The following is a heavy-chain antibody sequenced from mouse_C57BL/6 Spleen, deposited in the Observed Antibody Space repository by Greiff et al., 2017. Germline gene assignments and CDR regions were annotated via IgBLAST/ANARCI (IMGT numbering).Heavy chain of an antibody. CDR1: GYTFTTYP. V-gene: IGHV1-47*01. CDR2: FHPYNDDT. Sequence: QVQLKESGAELVKPGASVKMSCKASGYTFTTYPIEWMKQNHGKSLEWIGNFHPYNDDTKYNEKFKGKATLTVEKSSSTVYLELSRLTSDDSAVYYCARSSDYYGSSYGAMDYWGQGTSVTVSS. D-gene: IGHD1-1*01. CDR3: ARSSDYYGSSYGAMDY. J-gene: IGHJ4*01.